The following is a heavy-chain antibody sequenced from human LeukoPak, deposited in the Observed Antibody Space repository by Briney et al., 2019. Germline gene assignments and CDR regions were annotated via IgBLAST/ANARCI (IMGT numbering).Heavy chain of an antibody. CDR1: GYTFTSYA. V-gene: IGHV1-8*03. Sequence: GASVKVSCKASGYTFTSYAMNWVRQAPGQGLEWMGWMNPNSGNTGYAQKFQGRVTITRNTSISTAYMELSSLRSEDTAVYYCARGSTYYYDSSGIDYWGQGTLVTVSS. D-gene: IGHD3-22*01. CDR3: ARGSTYYYDSSGIDY. CDR2: MNPNSGNT. J-gene: IGHJ4*02.